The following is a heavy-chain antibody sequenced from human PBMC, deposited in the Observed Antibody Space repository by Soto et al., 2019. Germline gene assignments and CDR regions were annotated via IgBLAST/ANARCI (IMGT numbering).Heavy chain of an antibody. V-gene: IGHV3-23*01. D-gene: IGHD2-2*01. CDR3: AKDFVVVPAATTDWFDP. Sequence: HPGGSLRLSCAASGFTFSSNAMSWVRQAPGKGLEWVSAISGSGDTKYYADSVQGRFTISRDNSKNTLYLQMSSLRADDAAVYYCAKDFVVVPAATTDWFDPWGQGTLVTVSS. CDR2: ISGSGDTK. CDR1: GFTFSSNA. J-gene: IGHJ5*02.